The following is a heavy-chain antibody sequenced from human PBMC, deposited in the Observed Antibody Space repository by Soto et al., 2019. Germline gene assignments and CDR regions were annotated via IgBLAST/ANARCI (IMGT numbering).Heavy chain of an antibody. CDR3: GTDRGYGHASVTYS. V-gene: IGHV3-30*05. Sequence: QAQLVESGGGVVQPGRSLRLSCAASGFAFSSYGMHWVRQAPGTGLECVAVISYAGSLLHYADSVKGRFTISRDNSKSMELQQRSSVRAEGTAVYYCGTDRGYGHASVTYSWGQRTLISVSS. J-gene: IGHJ4*02. D-gene: IGHD3-10*01. CDR2: ISYAGSLL. CDR1: GFAFSSYG.